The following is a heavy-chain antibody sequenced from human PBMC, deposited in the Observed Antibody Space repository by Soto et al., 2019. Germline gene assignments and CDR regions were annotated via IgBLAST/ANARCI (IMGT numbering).Heavy chain of an antibody. V-gene: IGHV1-69*12. J-gene: IGHJ5*02. D-gene: IGHD3-22*01. Sequence: QVQLVQSGAEVKKPGSSVKVSCKASGGTFSSYAISWVRQAPGQGLEWMGGIIPIFGTANYAQKFQGRVTVTADESTSTDYMELHSLRSEDRAVYYCARPLQYYYDSSGRSAWFEPWGQGTLVTVSS. CDR3: ARPLQYYYDSSGRSAWFEP. CDR2: IIPIFGTA. CDR1: GGTFSSYA.